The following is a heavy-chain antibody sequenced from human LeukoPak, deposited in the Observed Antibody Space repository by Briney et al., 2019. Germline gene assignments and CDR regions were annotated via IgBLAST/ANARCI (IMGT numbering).Heavy chain of an antibody. V-gene: IGHV1-18*01. Sequence: ASVKVSCKASGYTSTSYGISWVRQAPGQGLEWMGWISAYNGNTNYAQKLQGRVTMTTDTSTSTAYMELRSVRSDDTAVYYCARVRLPYYYDSSGYYLTWPFDYWGQGTLVTVSS. CDR2: ISAYNGNT. J-gene: IGHJ4*02. D-gene: IGHD3-22*01. CDR1: GYTSTSYG. CDR3: ARVRLPYYYDSSGYYLTWPFDY.